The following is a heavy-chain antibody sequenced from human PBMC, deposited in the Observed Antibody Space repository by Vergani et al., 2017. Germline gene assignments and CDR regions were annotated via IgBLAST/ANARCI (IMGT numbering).Heavy chain of an antibody. Sequence: EVQMVESGGGLVKPGGSLRLSCVASGFTFGYYAMDWFRQAPGQGLVWVGGIRSKAYGQATIYAASVKGRFTISRDDSKSIAYLQMNNLQTEDTAMYYCVRDQVTMLRGSDALDIWGQGTMVTVSS. D-gene: IGHD3-10*01. CDR1: GFTFGYYA. CDR3: VRDQVTMLRGSDALDI. V-gene: IGHV3-49*05. J-gene: IGHJ3*02. CDR2: IRSKAYGQAT.